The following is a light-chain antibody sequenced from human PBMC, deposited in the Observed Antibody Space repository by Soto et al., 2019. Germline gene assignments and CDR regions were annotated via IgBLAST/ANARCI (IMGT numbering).Light chain of an antibody. CDR1: QSLLHSNGYIY. Sequence: EIVMTQSPLSLPVTPGEPASISCRSSQSLLHSNGYIYLDWYLQKPGQSPQLLISMGSDRASGVPDRFSGSGSGTDFTLKISRVEAEDVGVYYCMQALQTPLTFGGGTQVEIK. V-gene: IGKV2-28*01. CDR2: MGS. CDR3: MQALQTPLT. J-gene: IGKJ4*01.